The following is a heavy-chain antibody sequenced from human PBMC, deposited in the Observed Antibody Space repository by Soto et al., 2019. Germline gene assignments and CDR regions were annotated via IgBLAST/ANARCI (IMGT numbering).Heavy chain of an antibody. V-gene: IGHV1-3*01. J-gene: IGHJ4*02. CDR2: INAGNGNT. D-gene: IGHD3-22*01. CDR1: GYTFTSYA. Sequence: QVQLVQSGAEVKKPGASVKVSCKASGYTFTSYAMHWVRQAPGQRLEWMGWINAGNGNTKYSQKFQGRVTMTRDASASTAYMELSSMRSEDTAVYYCARLDSSGYYFDYWGQGTLVTVSS. CDR3: ARLDSSGYYFDY.